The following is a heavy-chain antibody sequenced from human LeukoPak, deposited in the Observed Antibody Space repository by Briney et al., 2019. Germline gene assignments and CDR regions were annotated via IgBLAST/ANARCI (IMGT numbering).Heavy chain of an antibody. CDR3: ARGRGSYSDYFDY. Sequence: SETLSLTCTVSGGSISSGGYYWSWIRQHPGKGLEWIGYIYYSGSTYYNPSLKSRVTTSVDTSKNQFSLKLSSVTAADTAVYYCARGRGSYSDYFDYWGQGTLVTVSS. CDR2: IYYSGST. D-gene: IGHD1-26*01. CDR1: GGSISSGGYY. V-gene: IGHV4-31*03. J-gene: IGHJ4*02.